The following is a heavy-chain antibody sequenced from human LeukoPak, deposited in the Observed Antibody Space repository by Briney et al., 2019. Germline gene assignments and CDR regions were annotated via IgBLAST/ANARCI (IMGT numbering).Heavy chain of an antibody. J-gene: IGHJ4*02. CDR3: ASVGIVVVPAAMHIDY. CDR1: GFTVSSNY. Sequence: GGSLRLSCAASGFTVSSNYMSWVRQAPGRGLEWVSVIYSGGNTYYADSVKGRFTISRDNSKNTLYLQMNSLRAEDTAVYYCASVGIVVVPAAMHIDYWGQGTLVTVSS. CDR2: IYSGGNT. V-gene: IGHV3-66*01. D-gene: IGHD2-2*01.